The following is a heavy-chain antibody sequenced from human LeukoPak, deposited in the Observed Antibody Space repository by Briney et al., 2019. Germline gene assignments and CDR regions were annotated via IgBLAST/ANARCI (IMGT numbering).Heavy chain of an antibody. Sequence: GGSLRLSCEASGISISDNYMSWIRQAPGKGLEWVSYISYGGRIVYSADSVKGRFTISRDNAKNLVYLQMNSLRAEDTAVYYCARDRGYDSSGYYRDYFDYWGQGTPVTVSS. V-gene: IGHV3-11*04. CDR3: ARDRGYDSSGYYRDYFDY. CDR1: GISISDNY. CDR2: ISYGGRIV. J-gene: IGHJ4*02. D-gene: IGHD3-22*01.